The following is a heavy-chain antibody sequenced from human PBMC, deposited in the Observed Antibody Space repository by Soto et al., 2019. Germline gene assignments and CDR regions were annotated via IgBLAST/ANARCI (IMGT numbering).Heavy chain of an antibody. J-gene: IGHJ3*01. CDR2: IHSDGSST. D-gene: IGHD2-21*02. CDR3: ARGDKGGFDL. Sequence: EVQLVESEGGLVKRGGSLRLSCAASGFTFNYYWMHWVRQAPGQGLVLVSHIHSDGSSTTYADSVKGRFTISRDNAKNTLYLQMNSLRAEDTAVYYCARGDKGGFDLWGQGTTVTVSS. V-gene: IGHV3-74*01. CDR1: GFTFNYYW.